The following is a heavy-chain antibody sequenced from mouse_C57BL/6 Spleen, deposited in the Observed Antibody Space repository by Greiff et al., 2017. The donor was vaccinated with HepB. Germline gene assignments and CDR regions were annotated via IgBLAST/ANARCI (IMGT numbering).Heavy chain of an antibody. J-gene: IGHJ1*03. CDR3: ARSKAPYGRYFDV. CDR1: GYTFTDYN. D-gene: IGHD1-2*01. Sequence: EVQLQQSGPELVKPGASVKIPCKASGYTFTDYNMDWVKQSHGKSLEWIGDINPNNGGTIYNQKFKGKATLTVDKSSSTAYMELRSLTSEDTAVYCCARSKAPYGRYFDVWGTGTTVTVSS. V-gene: IGHV1-18*01. CDR2: INPNNGGT.